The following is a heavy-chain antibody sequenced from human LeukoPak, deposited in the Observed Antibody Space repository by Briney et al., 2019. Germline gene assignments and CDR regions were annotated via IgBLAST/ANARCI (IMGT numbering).Heavy chain of an antibody. CDR2: ISSNGGST. J-gene: IGHJ4*02. D-gene: IGHD3-9*01. CDR3: ARLYYDILTGGLRFDY. CDR1: GFTFSSYA. Sequence: GGSLRLSCAASGFTFSSYAMHWVRQAPGKGLEYVSAISSNGGSTYYANSVKGRFTISRDNSKNTLYLQMGSLRAEDTAVYYCARLYYDILTGGLRFDYWGQGTLVTVSS. V-gene: IGHV3-64*01.